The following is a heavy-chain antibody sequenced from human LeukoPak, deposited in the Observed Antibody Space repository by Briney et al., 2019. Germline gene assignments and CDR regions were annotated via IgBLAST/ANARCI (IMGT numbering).Heavy chain of an antibody. D-gene: IGHD1-26*01. CDR3: AKVAVGAMHRLFVDY. V-gene: IGHV1-8*01. Sequence: ASVKVSCKASGYTFTSYDINWVRQATGQGLEWMGWMNPNSGNTGYAQKFQGRVTMTRNTSISTAYMELSSLRPEDTAVYYCAKVAVGAMHRLFVDYWGQGTLVTVSS. CDR2: MNPNSGNT. CDR1: GYTFTSYD. J-gene: IGHJ4*02.